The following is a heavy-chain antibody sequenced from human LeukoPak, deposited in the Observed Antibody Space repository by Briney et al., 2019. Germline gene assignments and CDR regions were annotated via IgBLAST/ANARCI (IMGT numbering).Heavy chain of an antibody. CDR3: ARQKGAYYYDSSGYGAFDI. V-gene: IGHV5-51*01. J-gene: IGHJ3*02. CDR1: GYSFTSYW. D-gene: IGHD3-22*01. CDR2: IYPGDSDT. Sequence: GESLKISCKGSGYSFTSYWIGWVRQMPGKGLEWMGIIYPGDSDTRYSPSFQGQVTISADKSISTAYLQWSSLKASGTAMYYCARQKGAYYYDSSGYGAFDIWGQGTMVTVSS.